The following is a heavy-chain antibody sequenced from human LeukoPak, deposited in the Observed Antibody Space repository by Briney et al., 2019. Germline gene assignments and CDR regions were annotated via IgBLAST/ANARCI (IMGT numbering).Heavy chain of an antibody. V-gene: IGHV3-7*05. D-gene: IGHD3-22*01. J-gene: IGHJ3*02. CDR1: GFTFSTYW. CDR3: ARDYYDSSGFGAFDI. CDR2: IKPDGSEK. Sequence: PGGSLRLSCEASGFTFSTYWMIWVRQAPGKGLEWVANIKPDGSEKYYVDFVKGRFTISRDNGKNSLFLQMNSLRADDTAVYYCARDYYDSSGFGAFDIWGQGTVVTVSS.